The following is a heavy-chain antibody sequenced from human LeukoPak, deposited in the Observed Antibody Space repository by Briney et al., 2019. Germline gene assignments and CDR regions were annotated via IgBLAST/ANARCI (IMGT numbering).Heavy chain of an antibody. J-gene: IGHJ4*02. V-gene: IGHV3-48*02. CDR3: ARAKYYYDSSGYYSFDY. CDR2: ISSSSSTI. Sequence: PGGSLRLSCAASGFTFSSYAMSWVRQAPGKGLEWVSYISSSSSTIYYADSVKGRFTISRDNAKNSLYLQMNSLRDEDTAVYYCARAKYYYDSSGYYSFDYWGQGTLVTVSS. D-gene: IGHD3-22*01. CDR1: GFTFSSYA.